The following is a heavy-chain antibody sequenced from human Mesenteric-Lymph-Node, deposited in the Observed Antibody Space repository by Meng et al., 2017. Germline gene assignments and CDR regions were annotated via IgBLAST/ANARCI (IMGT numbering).Heavy chain of an antibody. CDR2: ISWNSGSI. CDR1: GFTFDDYA. Sequence: SLKISCAASGFTFDDYAMHWVRQAPGKGLEWVSGISWNSGSIGYADSVKGRFTISRDNAKNSLYLQMNSLRAEDTALYYCAKDKGLGSSRTKTYYYFYYGMDVWGQGNTVTVSS. V-gene: IGHV3-9*01. D-gene: IGHD6-13*01. CDR3: AKDKGLGSSRTKTYYYFYYGMDV. J-gene: IGHJ6*02.